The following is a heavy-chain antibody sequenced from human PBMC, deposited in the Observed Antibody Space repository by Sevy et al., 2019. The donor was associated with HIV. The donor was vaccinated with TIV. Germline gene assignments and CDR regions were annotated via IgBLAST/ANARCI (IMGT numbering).Heavy chain of an antibody. Sequence: ASVKVSCKASGGTFSSYAISWVRQAPGQGLEWMGGIIPIFGTANYAQKFQGRVTITADESTSTVYMELSSLRSEDTAVYYCARGSITMIAPQRYYDSSGYRLDYWGQGTLVTVSS. CDR1: GGTFSSYA. D-gene: IGHD3-22*01. CDR3: ARGSITMIAPQRYYDSSGYRLDY. CDR2: IIPIFGTA. J-gene: IGHJ4*02. V-gene: IGHV1-69*13.